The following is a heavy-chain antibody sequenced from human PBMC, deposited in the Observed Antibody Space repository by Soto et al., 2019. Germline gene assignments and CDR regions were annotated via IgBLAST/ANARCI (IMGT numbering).Heavy chain of an antibody. CDR1: GFTFDDYA. V-gene: IGHV3-9*01. D-gene: IGHD6-19*01. J-gene: IGHJ4*02. Sequence: EVQLVESGGGLVQPGRSLRLSCAASGFTFDDYAMHWVRQAAGKGLEWVSGISWNSGSIGYADSVKGRFTISRDNAKNSLYLQMNSLRAEDTALYYCAKDSPPTSSGWYGGEFDYWGQGTLVTVSS. CDR3: AKDSPPTSSGWYGGEFDY. CDR2: ISWNSGSI.